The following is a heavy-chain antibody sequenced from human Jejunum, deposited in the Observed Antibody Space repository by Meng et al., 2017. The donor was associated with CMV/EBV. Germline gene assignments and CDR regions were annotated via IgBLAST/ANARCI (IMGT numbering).Heavy chain of an antibody. CDR1: GFRFSSNS. V-gene: IGHV3-7*01. J-gene: IGHJ3*02. CDR2: IKGEGSEK. Sequence: ASGFRFSSNSMTRVRQGPGKGLEWVGNIKGEGSEKYDVDSVKSRFTISRDNAKNSLYLEMNSLRVEDTAVYYCARMGYGFEFFDIWGQGTMVTVSS. D-gene: IGHD5-12*01. CDR3: ARMGYGFEFFDI.